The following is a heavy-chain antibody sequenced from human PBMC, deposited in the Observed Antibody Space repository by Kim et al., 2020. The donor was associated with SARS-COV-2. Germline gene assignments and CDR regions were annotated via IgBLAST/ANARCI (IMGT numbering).Heavy chain of an antibody. CDR3: ARNRGVDTAMVTGYFDY. Sequence: ASVKVSCKASGYTFTSYIIHWVRQAPGQRLEWMGWINAGNGNTKYSQKFQGRVTITRDTSASTAYMELSSLRSEDTAVYYCARNRGVDTAMVTGYFDYWGQGTLVTVSS. CDR2: INAGNGNT. D-gene: IGHD5-18*01. CDR1: GYTFTSYI. V-gene: IGHV1-3*01. J-gene: IGHJ4*02.